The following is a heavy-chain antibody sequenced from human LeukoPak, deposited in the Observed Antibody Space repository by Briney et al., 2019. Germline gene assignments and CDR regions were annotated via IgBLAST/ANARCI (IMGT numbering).Heavy chain of an antibody. D-gene: IGHD4/OR15-4a*01. Sequence: GASVEVSCKASGYTFTGYSMDWVRQAPGQGLEWMGSINPNTGGTNYAQKFQGRVTMTRDTSISAAYMELRGLRSDDTAVYYCARDGPLTTDFDYWGQGTLGTVSS. CDR3: ARDGPLTTDFDY. V-gene: IGHV1-2*02. J-gene: IGHJ4*02. CDR1: GYTFTGYS. CDR2: INPNTGGT.